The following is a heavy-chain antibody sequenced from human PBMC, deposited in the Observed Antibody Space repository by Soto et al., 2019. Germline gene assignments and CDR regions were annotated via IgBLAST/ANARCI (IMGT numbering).Heavy chain of an antibody. J-gene: IGHJ3*02. Sequence: SETLSLTCTVSGGSISSSSYYWGWIRQPPGKGLEWIGSIYYSGSTYYNPSLKSRVTISVDTSKNRFSLKLSSVTAADTAVYYCARHIPPRWCSSTSCGAFDIWGQGTMVTVSS. V-gene: IGHV4-39*01. CDR2: IYYSGST. CDR3: ARHIPPRWCSSTSCGAFDI. CDR1: GGSISSSSYY. D-gene: IGHD2-2*01.